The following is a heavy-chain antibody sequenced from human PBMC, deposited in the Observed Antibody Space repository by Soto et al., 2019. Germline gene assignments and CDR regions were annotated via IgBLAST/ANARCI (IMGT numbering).Heavy chain of an antibody. J-gene: IGHJ6*02. CDR1: GFTFSSYA. V-gene: IGHV3-23*01. CDR3: VKTWDYYDSSGPGGMDV. Sequence: PGGSLRLSCAASGFTFSSYAMSWVRQAPGKGLEWVSAISGSGGSTYYADSVKGRFTISRDNSKNTLYLQMSSLRAEDTAVYYCVKTWDYYDSSGPGGMDVWGQGTTVTVSS. CDR2: ISGSGGST. D-gene: IGHD3-22*01.